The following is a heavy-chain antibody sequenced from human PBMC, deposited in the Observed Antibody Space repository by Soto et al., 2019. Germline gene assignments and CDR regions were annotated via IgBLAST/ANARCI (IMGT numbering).Heavy chain of an antibody. CDR3: ARQRTSVATQAHFDV. CDR2: IYYSGRT. D-gene: IGHD3-10*01. J-gene: IGHJ4*02. Sequence: SETLSLTCTVTGDSISSGSYYWGWIRQPPGKGLEWIGSIYYSGRTYNNPSLRSRVSMSIDTSKDQFSLKVKSVTAADTALYFCARQRTSVATQAHFDVWGPGSLVTVSS. CDR1: GDSISSGSYY. V-gene: IGHV4-39*01.